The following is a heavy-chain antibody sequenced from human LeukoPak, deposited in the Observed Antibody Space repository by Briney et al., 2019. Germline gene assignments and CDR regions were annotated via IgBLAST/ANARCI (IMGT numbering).Heavy chain of an antibody. D-gene: IGHD4-17*01. CDR2: FSGYNDNT. V-gene: IGHV1-18*01. CDR1: GYTFTSYG. Sequence: ASVKVSCKASGYTFTSYGISWVRQAPGQGLEWMGWFSGYNDNTHYAQKVQGRVTLTTDTSTTTAYMELRSLRSDDTAVYYCARGTVPYGDYVPTEYWGQGTLVTVSS. J-gene: IGHJ4*02. CDR3: ARGTVPYGDYVPTEY.